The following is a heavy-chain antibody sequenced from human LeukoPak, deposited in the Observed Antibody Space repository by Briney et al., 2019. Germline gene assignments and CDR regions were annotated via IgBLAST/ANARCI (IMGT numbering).Heavy chain of an antibody. CDR1: SASISSYF. CDR2: IYYSGSS. D-gene: IGHD7-27*01. J-gene: IGHJ5*02. V-gene: IGHV4-59*01. Sequence: SETLSLTCTVSSASISSYFWSWIRQPPGKGLEWIGYIYYSGSSNYNPSLKSRVTMSVDTSTNQFSLKLTSVTAADTAVYYCARDLSGAPGVNWFDPWGQGTLVTVSS. CDR3: ARDLSGAPGVNWFDP.